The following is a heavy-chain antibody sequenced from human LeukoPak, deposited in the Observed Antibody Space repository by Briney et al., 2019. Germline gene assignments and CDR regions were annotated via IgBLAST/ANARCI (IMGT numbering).Heavy chain of an antibody. D-gene: IGHD3-22*01. Sequence: GGSLRLSCAASEFTFSSYSMNWVRQAPGKGLEWVSSINSSSSYIYYADSVKGRFTISRDNAKNSLYLQMNSLRAEDTAVYYCARVGWNYYDSSGYRIDYWGQGTLVTVSS. J-gene: IGHJ4*02. CDR2: INSSSSYI. CDR3: ARVGWNYYDSSGYRIDY. CDR1: EFTFSSYS. V-gene: IGHV3-21*01.